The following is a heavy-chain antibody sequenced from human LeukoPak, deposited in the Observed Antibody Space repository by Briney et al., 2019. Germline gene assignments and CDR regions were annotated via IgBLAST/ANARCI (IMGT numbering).Heavy chain of an antibody. J-gene: IGHJ5*02. D-gene: IGHD3-10*01. CDR2: MNPNSGNT. Sequence: ASVKVSCKASGYTFTSYYMHWVRQAPGQGLEWMGWMNPNSGNTGYAQKFQGRVTMTRNTSIGTAYMELSSLRFEDTAVYYCARGYGSRNWFDPWGQGTLVTVSS. V-gene: IGHV1-8*02. CDR1: GYTFTSYY. CDR3: ARGYGSRNWFDP.